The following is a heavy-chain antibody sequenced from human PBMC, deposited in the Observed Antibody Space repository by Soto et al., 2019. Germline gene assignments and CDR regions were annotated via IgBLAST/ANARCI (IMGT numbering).Heavy chain of an antibody. J-gene: IGHJ6*02. CDR1: GFNFSGSA. CDR3: NRGQGAPIGDYYDHGMDV. D-gene: IGHD2-2*02. CDR2: IRSRANNYAT. Sequence: GSLRLSCAASGFNFSGSAIHWVRQASGKGLEWVGRIRSRANNYATSSAASVKGRFKFSRDDSKNTAYLQMSTLKTEDTAVYYCNRGQGAPIGDYYDHGMDVWGQGTTVTVSS. V-gene: IGHV3-73*01.